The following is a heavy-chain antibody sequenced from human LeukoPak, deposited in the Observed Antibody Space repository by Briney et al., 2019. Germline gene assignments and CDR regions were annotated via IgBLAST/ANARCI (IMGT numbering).Heavy chain of an antibody. Sequence: GGSLRLSCAASGFILSSYWRTWVRQAPGKGLEWVANIKGDHSERNYLDSVKGRFSIFRDNAKNSLSLQMNSLRVGDTAVYYCVRSSFAGYDYWGPGALVTVSS. CDR1: GFILSSYW. CDR2: IKGDHSER. D-gene: IGHD3-10*01. CDR3: VRSSFAGYDY. V-gene: IGHV3-7*01. J-gene: IGHJ4*02.